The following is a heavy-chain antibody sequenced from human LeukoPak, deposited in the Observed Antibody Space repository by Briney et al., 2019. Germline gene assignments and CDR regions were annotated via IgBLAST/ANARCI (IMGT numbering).Heavy chain of an antibody. CDR3: ARDRRSGWLQPRWLAFDI. J-gene: IGHJ3*02. V-gene: IGHV1-69*13. CDR1: GGTFSSYA. D-gene: IGHD5-24*01. CDR2: IIPIFGTA. Sequence: SVKVSCKASGGTFSSYAISWVRQAPGQGLEWMGGIIPIFGTANYAQKFQGRVTITADESTSTAYMELSSLRSEDTAVYYCARDRRSGWLQPRWLAFDIWGQGTMVTVSS.